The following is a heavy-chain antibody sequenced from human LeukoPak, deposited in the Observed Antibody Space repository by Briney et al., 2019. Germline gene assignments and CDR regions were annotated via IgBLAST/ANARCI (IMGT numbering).Heavy chain of an antibody. D-gene: IGHD1-26*01. CDR1: RFTFSNYW. V-gene: IGHV3-7*05. CDR2: IKQDGGEK. J-gene: IGHJ3*02. Sequence: GGSLRLSCAAFRFTFSNYWMSWVRQAPGKGLEWVANIKQDGGEKNYVDSVKGRFTISRDNAKNSLYLQMNSLRVEDTAVYYCARDHLREGATGASEIWGQGTMVTLSS. CDR3: ARDHLREGATGASEI.